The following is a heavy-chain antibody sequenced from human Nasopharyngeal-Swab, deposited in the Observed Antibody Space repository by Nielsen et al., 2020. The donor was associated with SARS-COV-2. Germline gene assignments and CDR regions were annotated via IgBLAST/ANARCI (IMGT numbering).Heavy chain of an antibody. CDR2: APHHGSGI. CDR3: ARGQEFGYYYYMDV. V-gene: IGHV3-30*03. J-gene: IGHJ6*03. Sequence: GESLKISCAASGFTFSIHGTHWVRQAPGKGLEWVAVAPHHGSGIFYADSVKGRFTISRDNSKNTVYLQLNTLRPEDTAVYYCARGQEFGYYYYMDVWGKGTAVTVSS. CDR1: GFTFSIHG. D-gene: IGHD3-3*01.